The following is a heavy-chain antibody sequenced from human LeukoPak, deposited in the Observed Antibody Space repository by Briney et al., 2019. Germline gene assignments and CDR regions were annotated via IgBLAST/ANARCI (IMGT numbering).Heavy chain of an antibody. D-gene: IGHD6-19*01. J-gene: IGHJ4*02. V-gene: IGHV4-39*01. CDR1: GGSISSSSYY. Sequence: SETLSLTCTVSGGSISSSSYYWGWIRQPPGKGLEWIGSIYYSGSTYYKPSLKSRVTISVDTSKNQFSLKLSSVTAADTAVYYCARTGYSSDWYGNFDYWGQGTLVTVSS. CDR3: ARTGYSSDWYGNFDY. CDR2: IYYSGST.